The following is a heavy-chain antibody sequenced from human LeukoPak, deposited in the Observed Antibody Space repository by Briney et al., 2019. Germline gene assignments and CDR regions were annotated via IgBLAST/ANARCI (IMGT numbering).Heavy chain of an antibody. Sequence: SETLSLTCAVYGGSFSGYYWSWIRQPPGKGLEWIGEINHSGSTNYNPSLKSRVTISVDTSKNQFSLKLSSVTAADAAVYYCARSTIFGVVYYWGQGTLVTVSS. D-gene: IGHD3-3*01. V-gene: IGHV4-34*01. CDR1: GGSFSGYY. CDR3: ARSTIFGVVYY. J-gene: IGHJ4*02. CDR2: INHSGST.